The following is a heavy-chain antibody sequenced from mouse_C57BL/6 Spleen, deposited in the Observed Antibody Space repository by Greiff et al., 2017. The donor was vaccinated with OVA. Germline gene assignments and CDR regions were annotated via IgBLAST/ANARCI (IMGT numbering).Heavy chain of an antibody. CDR3: ATTVVATVDY. CDR1: GYTFTSYW. CDR2: IDPSDSYT. D-gene: IGHD1-1*01. J-gene: IGHJ2*01. V-gene: IGHV1-50*01. Sequence: QVQLQQSGAELVKPGASVKLSCKASGYTFTSYWMQWVKQRPGQGLEWIGEIDPSDSYTNYNQKFKGKATLTVDTSSSTAYMQLSSLTSEDSAVYYCATTVVATVDYWGQGTTLTVSS.